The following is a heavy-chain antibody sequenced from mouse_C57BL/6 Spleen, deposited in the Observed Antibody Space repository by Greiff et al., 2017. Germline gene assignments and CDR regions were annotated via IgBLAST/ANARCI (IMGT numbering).Heavy chain of an antibody. Sequence: EVQLQQSGAELVRPGASVKLSCTASGFNIKDDYMHWVKQRPEQGLEWIGWIDPENGDTEYASKFQGKATITADTPSNTAYLQLSSLTSEDTAVYYCTTGRTGTGYWGQGTTLTVSS. CDR3: TTGRTGTGY. CDR2: IDPENGDT. J-gene: IGHJ2*01. V-gene: IGHV14-4*01. CDR1: GFNIKDDY. D-gene: IGHD4-1*01.